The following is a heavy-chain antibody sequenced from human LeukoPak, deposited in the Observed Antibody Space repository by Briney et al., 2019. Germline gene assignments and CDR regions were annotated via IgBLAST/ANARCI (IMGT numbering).Heavy chain of an antibody. V-gene: IGHV3-11*01. J-gene: IGHJ3*02. CDR2: SSSSGSSI. CDR1: GFTFSDYH. CDR3: ARGSLYAFDI. Sequence: GGSLRLSCAASGFTFSDYHMSWIRQAPGKGLEWVSYSSSSGSSIYYADSVRGRFTISMDNAKNSLHLQMNSLRAEDTAVYYCARGSLYAFDIWGQGTTVTVSS.